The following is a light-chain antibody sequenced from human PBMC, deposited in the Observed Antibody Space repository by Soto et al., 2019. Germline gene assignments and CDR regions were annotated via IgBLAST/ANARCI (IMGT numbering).Light chain of an antibody. V-gene: IGKV1-33*01. Sequence: DIQMTQSPSSLSASVGDRVTITCQATQDIRKYLNWYQQKPGKAPKLLIYDASNVATGVPSRFTGSGSRTDFNSTISSLQPEDIATYYCQQYDELPPTFGQGNKPEIK. J-gene: IGKJ2*01. CDR2: DAS. CDR3: QQYDELPPT. CDR1: QDIRKY.